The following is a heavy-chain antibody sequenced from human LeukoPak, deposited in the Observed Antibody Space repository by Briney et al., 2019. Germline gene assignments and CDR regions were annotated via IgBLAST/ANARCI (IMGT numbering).Heavy chain of an antibody. CDR3: ARKSSPKAYCGGDCYGFDI. CDR2: IYTSGST. J-gene: IGHJ3*02. D-gene: IGHD2-21*02. CDR1: GGSFSGYY. V-gene: IGHV4-59*10. Sequence: SETLSLTCAVYGGSFSGYYWSWIRQPAGKGLEWIGRIYTSGSTNYNPSLKSRVTISVDTSKNQFSLKLSSVTAADTAVYYCARKSSPKAYCGGDCYGFDIWGQGTMVTVSS.